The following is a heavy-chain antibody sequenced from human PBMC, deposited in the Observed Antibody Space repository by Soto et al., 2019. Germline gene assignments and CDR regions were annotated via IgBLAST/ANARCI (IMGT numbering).Heavy chain of an antibody. J-gene: IGHJ4*02. D-gene: IGHD5-18*01. CDR2: IWYDGSNK. Sequence: QVQLVESGAGVVQPGRSLRLSCAASGFTFSSYGMHWVRQAPGKGLEWVAVIWYDGSNKYYADSVKGRFTSSRDNSKNTLYLQMNSLRAEDTAVYYGARGDTAMFTPDYWGQGTLVTVAS. V-gene: IGHV3-33*01. CDR3: ARGDTAMFTPDY. CDR1: GFTFSSYG.